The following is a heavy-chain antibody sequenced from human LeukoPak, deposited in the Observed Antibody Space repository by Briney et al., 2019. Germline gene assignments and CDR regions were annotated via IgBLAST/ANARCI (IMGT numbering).Heavy chain of an antibody. CDR3: ARVRNCGGDCPSYYFDY. D-gene: IGHD2-21*02. Sequence: SETLSLTCAVSGYSISSGYYWGWIRQPPGKGLEWIGGIYHSGSTYYNPSLKSRVTISVDTSKNQFSLKLSSVTAADTAVYYCARVRNCGGDCPSYYFDYWGQGTLVTVSS. V-gene: IGHV4-38-2*01. CDR1: GYSISSGYY. J-gene: IGHJ4*02. CDR2: IYHSGST.